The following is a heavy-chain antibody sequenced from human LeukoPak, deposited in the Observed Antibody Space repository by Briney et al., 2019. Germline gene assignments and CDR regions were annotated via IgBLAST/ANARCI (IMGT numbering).Heavy chain of an antibody. Sequence: GGSLRLSCAASGFTFSSYWMHWVRQAPGKGLVWVSRIDSDGCSTSYADSMKGRFTISRDNAKNTLYLQMNSLRAEDTAVYYCARLGAYSSLGPFDYWGQGTLVTVSS. CDR1: GFTFSSYW. V-gene: IGHV3-74*01. CDR2: IDSDGCST. CDR3: ARLGAYSSLGPFDY. D-gene: IGHD6-6*01. J-gene: IGHJ4*02.